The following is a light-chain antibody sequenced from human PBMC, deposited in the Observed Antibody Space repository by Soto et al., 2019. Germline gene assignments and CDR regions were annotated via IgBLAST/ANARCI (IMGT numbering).Light chain of an antibody. CDR3: QQNYSPPIT. CDR1: ESISTY. V-gene: IGKV1-39*01. Sequence: IQMTQSPSSLSASVGDRVTITCRASESISTYLSWYQQKPGKAPKLLIYAASTFQSGVPSRFSGSGSGTAFTPTISSLQPEDFATSFCQQNYSPPITFGQGTRLEIK. J-gene: IGKJ5*01. CDR2: AAS.